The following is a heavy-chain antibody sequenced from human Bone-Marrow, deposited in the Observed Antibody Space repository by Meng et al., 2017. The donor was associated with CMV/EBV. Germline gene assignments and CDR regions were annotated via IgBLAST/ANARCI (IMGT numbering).Heavy chain of an antibody. Sequence: ASVKVSCKASGYTFTSYDINWVRQATGQGLEWMGWMSPNSDYTGYAQKFQGRVTMTRNTSDSTAYMELISLTSEDTAVYYCARGVDAGVAYWGQGKLVNVSS. V-gene: IGHV1-8*01. CDR2: MSPNSDYT. CDR1: GYTFTSYD. CDR3: ARGVDAGVAY. J-gene: IGHJ4*02. D-gene: IGHD7-27*01.